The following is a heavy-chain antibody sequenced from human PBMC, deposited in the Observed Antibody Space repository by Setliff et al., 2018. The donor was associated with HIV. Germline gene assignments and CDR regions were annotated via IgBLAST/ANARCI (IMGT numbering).Heavy chain of an antibody. Sequence: RLSCTVSGFTFTKSAMNWVRQAPGKGLEWVSVISANGGSTYSADSVKGRFTISRDNSKNTVYLQMNSLRAEDTAEYYCAKELAASGLGYFDSWGRGILVTVSS. J-gene: IGHJ4*02. V-gene: IGHV3-23*01. CDR3: AKELAASGLGYFDS. D-gene: IGHD3-22*01. CDR2: ISANGGST. CDR1: GFTFTKSA.